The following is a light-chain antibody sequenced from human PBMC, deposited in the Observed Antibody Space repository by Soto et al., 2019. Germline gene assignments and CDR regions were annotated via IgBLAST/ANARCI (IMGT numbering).Light chain of an antibody. CDR3: QHHNSYSQT. V-gene: IGKV1-5*01. J-gene: IGKJ1*01. Sequence: DIQLTQSPPTLSASVGDRVTITCRASQSIRYYLAWYQQMPGKAPKLLIYGASSLQSGVPSRFSGSGSGTAFTLSISSLQPDDFATYFCQHHNSYSQTFGQGTKVDI. CDR1: QSIRYY. CDR2: GAS.